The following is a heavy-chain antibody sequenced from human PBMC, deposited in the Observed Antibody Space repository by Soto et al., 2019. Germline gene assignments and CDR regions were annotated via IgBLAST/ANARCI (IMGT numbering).Heavy chain of an antibody. CDR1: GFTFSSYG. Sequence: GGSLRLSCAASGFTFSSYGMHWVRQAPGKGLEWVAVIWYDGSNKYYADSVKGRFTISRDNSKNTLYLQMNSLRAEDTAVYYCASSTVNPYYFDYWGQGTLVTVSS. V-gene: IGHV3-33*01. J-gene: IGHJ4*02. CDR2: IWYDGSNK. D-gene: IGHD4-17*01. CDR3: ASSTVNPYYFDY.